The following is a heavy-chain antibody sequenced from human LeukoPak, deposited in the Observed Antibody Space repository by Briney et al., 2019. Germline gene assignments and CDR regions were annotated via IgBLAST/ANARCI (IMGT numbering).Heavy chain of an antibody. D-gene: IGHD3-9*01. CDR3: ARDPTHYLRYGYFDY. Sequence: PGGSLRLSCEGSGFTFWMGWVRQAPGKGLQWVANIKTDGSEKYYVDSVKGRFTISRDNAKNPLYLQMNSLRAEDTAVYYCARDPTHYLRYGYFDYWGQGTLVTVSS. V-gene: IGHV3-7*01. CDR1: GFTFW. J-gene: IGHJ4*02. CDR2: IKTDGSEK.